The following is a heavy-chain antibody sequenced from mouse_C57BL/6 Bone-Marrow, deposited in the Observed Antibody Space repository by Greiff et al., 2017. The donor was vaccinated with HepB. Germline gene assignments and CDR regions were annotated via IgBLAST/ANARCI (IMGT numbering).Heavy chain of an antibody. J-gene: IGHJ2*01. D-gene: IGHD1-1*01. CDR1: GYTFTSYW. Sequence: QVQLQQPGAELVKPGASVKMSCKASGYTFTSYWITWVKQRPGQGLEWIGDIYPGSGSTNYNEKFKSKATLTVDTSSSTAYMQLSSLTSEDSAVYYCARWDYYGSSYGGFDYWGQGTTLTVSS. CDR2: IYPGSGST. V-gene: IGHV1-55*01. CDR3: ARWDYYGSSYGGFDY.